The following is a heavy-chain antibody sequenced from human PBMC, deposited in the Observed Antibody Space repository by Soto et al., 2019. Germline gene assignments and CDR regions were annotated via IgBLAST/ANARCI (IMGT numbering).Heavy chain of an antibody. CDR3: ARAAYDFWSGYYELDY. CDR1: GFTFSSYD. D-gene: IGHD3-3*01. CDR2: IGTAGDT. J-gene: IGHJ4*02. V-gene: IGHV3-13*01. Sequence: GGSLRLSCAASGFTFSSYDMHWVRQATGKGLEWVSAIGTAGDTYYQGSVKGRFTISRENAKNSLYLQMNSLRAGDTAVYYCARAAYDFWSGYYELDYWGQGTLVTVSS.